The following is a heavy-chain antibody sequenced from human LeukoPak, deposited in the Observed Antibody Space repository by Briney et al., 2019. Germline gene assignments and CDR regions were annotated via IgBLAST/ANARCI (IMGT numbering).Heavy chain of an antibody. CDR3: ARALSTVSYYYYGMDV. CDR1: GVSFSGYY. D-gene: IGHD4-11*01. CDR2: INHSGST. J-gene: IGHJ6*02. Sequence: SETLSLTCAVYGVSFSGYYWSWIRQPPGKGLEWIGEINHSGSTNYNPSLKSRVTISVDTSKNQFSLKLSSVTAADTAAYYCARALSTVSYYYYGMDVWGQGTTVTVSS. V-gene: IGHV4-34*01.